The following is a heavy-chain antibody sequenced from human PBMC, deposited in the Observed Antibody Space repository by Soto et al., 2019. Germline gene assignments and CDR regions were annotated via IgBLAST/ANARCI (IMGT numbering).Heavy chain of an antibody. Sequence: ASVKVSCKASGYTFTGYYMHWVRQAPGQGLEWMGWINPNSGGTNYAQKFQGWVTMTRDTSISTAYMELSRLRSDDTAVYYCARAKNYYDSSGYYEEEFDAFDIWGQGTMVTVSS. CDR1: GYTFTGYY. D-gene: IGHD3-22*01. V-gene: IGHV1-2*04. J-gene: IGHJ3*02. CDR2: INPNSGGT. CDR3: ARAKNYYDSSGYYEEEFDAFDI.